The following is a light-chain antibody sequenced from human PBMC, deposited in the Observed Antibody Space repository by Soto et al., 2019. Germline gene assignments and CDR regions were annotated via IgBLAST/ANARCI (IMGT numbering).Light chain of an antibody. Sequence: DNQMTQSPSSVSASVGDRVIITCRASQNINRWLAWYQQKPGKAPQLLIYATSTLHSGVPSRFSGSGSGTDFTLTVSSLQPEDFATYYCQQANSFPHTLGGGTRVEIK. CDR3: QQANSFPHT. V-gene: IGKV1-12*01. CDR2: ATS. CDR1: QNINRW. J-gene: IGKJ4*01.